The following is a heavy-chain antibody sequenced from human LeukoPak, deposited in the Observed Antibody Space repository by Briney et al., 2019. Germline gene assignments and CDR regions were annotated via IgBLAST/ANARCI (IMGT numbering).Heavy chain of an antibody. D-gene: IGHD6-13*01. J-gene: IGHJ6*02. CDR1: GFTLSSYA. V-gene: IGHV3-23*01. CDR2: ISGSGGST. Sequence: GGSLRLSCAASGFTLSSYAMSWVRQAPGKGLEWVSAISGSGGSTYYADSVKGRFTISRDNSKNTLYLQMNSLRAEDTAVYYCAKDSSSWFSYGMDVWGQGTTVTVSS. CDR3: AKDSSSWFSYGMDV.